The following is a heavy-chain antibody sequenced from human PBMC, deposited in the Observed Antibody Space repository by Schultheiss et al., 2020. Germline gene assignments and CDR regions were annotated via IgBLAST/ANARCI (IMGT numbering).Heavy chain of an antibody. CDR1: GGSFSGYY. D-gene: IGHD4-23*01. CDR2: INHSGST. J-gene: IGHJ4*02. Sequence: SETLSLTCAVYGGSFSGYYWSWIRQPPGKGLEWIEEINHSGSTNYNPSLKSRVTISVDTSKNQFSLKLSSVTAADTAVYYCARDYGGLSFWGQGTLVTVSS. CDR3: ARDYGGLSF. V-gene: IGHV4-34*01.